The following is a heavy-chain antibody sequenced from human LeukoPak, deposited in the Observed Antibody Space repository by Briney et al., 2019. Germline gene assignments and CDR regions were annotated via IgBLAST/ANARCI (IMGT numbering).Heavy chain of an antibody. D-gene: IGHD3-22*01. J-gene: IGHJ5*02. V-gene: IGHV4-34*01. CDR3: ASRGQAEDSSAYTHNWFDP. Sequence: SETLSLTCAVYGGSFSGYYWSWIRQPPGQGLEWIGEINHSGSTNYNPSLKSRVTISVATSKNQYSLKLSSVAAADTAVYYCASRGQAEDSSAYTHNWFDPGGQGTLVTVSS. CDR1: GGSFSGYY. CDR2: INHSGST.